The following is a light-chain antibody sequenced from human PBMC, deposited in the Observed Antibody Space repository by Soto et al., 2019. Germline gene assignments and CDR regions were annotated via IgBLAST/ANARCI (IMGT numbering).Light chain of an antibody. V-gene: IGKV3D-15*02. J-gene: IGKJ5*01. Sequence: LSVSPGERATLSCRASRYIGSAVAWYHQRSGQAPRLLIFDASVRVPTTPARFSGSVSGTEFTLTISSLESEDFAVYLCQQYGSSPITFGQGTRLEVK. CDR1: RYIGSA. CDR2: DAS. CDR3: QQYGSSPIT.